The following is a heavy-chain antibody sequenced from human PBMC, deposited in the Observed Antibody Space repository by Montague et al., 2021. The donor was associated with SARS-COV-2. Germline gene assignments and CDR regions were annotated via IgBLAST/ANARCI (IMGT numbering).Heavy chain of an antibody. CDR2: TYYRFKWYY. CDR1: GDSDCIKKVG. D-gene: IGHD6-13*01. Sequence: CAISGDSDCIKKVGRRWKRQTPSRGLGWQGGTYYRFKWYYDYEVPVKSRMNISPDTSKNQFSLQLSSVTHEDRAVYYCARDPRYSLSWSFDYWGQGTLVTVSS. V-gene: IGHV6-1*01. J-gene: IGHJ4*02. CDR3: ARDPRYSLSWSFDY.